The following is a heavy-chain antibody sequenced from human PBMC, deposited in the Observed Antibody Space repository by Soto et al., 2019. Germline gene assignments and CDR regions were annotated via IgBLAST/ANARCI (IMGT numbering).Heavy chain of an antibody. V-gene: IGHV3-9*01. CDR2: ISWNSGSI. Sequence: GGSLRLSCAASGFSFDDYAMHWVRQVPGKGLEWVSGISWNSGSIGYADSVKGRFTISRDNAKNSLYLQMNSLRAEDTAVYYCARAPRYGMDVWGQGTTVTVSS. J-gene: IGHJ6*02. CDR3: ARAPRYGMDV. CDR1: GFSFDDYA.